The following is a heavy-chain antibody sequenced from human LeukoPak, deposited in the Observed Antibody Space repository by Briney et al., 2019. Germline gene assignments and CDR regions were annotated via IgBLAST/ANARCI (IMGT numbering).Heavy chain of an antibody. Sequence: SETLSLTCTVSGGSISSYYWSWIRQPPGKGLEWIGYIYYSGSTNYNPSLKSRVTISVDTSKNQFSLKLSSVTAADTAVYYCAREKGSGKQWLLDWGQGTLVTVSS. CDR3: AREKGSGKQWLLD. CDR1: GGSISSYY. V-gene: IGHV4-59*12. J-gene: IGHJ4*02. D-gene: IGHD6-19*01. CDR2: IYYSGST.